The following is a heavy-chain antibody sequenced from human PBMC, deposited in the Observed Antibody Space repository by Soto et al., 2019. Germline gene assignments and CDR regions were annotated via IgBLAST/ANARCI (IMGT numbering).Heavy chain of an antibody. V-gene: IGHV3-21*01. CDR3: ARDRRFSPTTVVTPLDY. CDR1: GFTFSRYS. CDR2: ISSSSSYI. D-gene: IGHD4-17*01. Sequence: GGSLRLSCAASGFTFSRYSMNWVRKAQGKGLVWVSSISSSSSYIYYADSVKGRFTISRDNAKNSLYLQMNSLRAEDTAVYYCARDRRFSPTTVVTPLDYWGQGTLVTAPQ. J-gene: IGHJ4*02.